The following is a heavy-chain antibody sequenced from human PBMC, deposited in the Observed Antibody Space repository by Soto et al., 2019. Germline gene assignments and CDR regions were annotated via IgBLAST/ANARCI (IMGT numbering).Heavy chain of an antibody. CDR3: ARAQTTVTSSPWFDP. Sequence: QVQLVQSGAEVKKPGSSVKVSCKASVGTFSNSAINWVRQAPGQGLEWVGGIIPIFDITAYAQKFQGRVTINAGRSKNIAYMELRNLRSDDTAVYYCARAQTTVTSSPWFDPWGQGTLVTVSS. D-gene: IGHD4-17*01. J-gene: IGHJ5*02. CDR2: IIPIFDIT. CDR1: VGTFSNSA. V-gene: IGHV1-69*17.